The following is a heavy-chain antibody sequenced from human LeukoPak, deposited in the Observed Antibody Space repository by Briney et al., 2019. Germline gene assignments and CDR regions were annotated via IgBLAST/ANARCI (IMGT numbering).Heavy chain of an antibody. D-gene: IGHD4-17*01. J-gene: IGHJ4*02. Sequence: GGSLRLSCAVSGFTFRNYVMYWVRQAPGKGLEFVSGISTDGGSTYYANSVKGRFTISRDNSKNTLFLQMGSLRGADMAVYYCASSPPTGITVSYFDYWGQGTLVTVSS. CDR1: GFTFRNYV. CDR2: ISTDGGST. V-gene: IGHV3-64*01. CDR3: ASSPPTGITVSYFDY.